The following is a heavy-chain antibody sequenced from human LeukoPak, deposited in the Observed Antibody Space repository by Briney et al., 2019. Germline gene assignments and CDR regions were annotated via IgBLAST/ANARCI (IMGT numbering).Heavy chain of an antibody. V-gene: IGHV4-4*02. CDR2: TYLRGNT. CDR1: GGSISSSNW. D-gene: IGHD3-10*01. J-gene: IGHJ4*02. Sequence: SETLSLTCAISGGSISSSNWWTWVRQPPGKGLEWVGETYLRGNTNYNPSLESRVTISVDESKTQLSLRLESVTAADTAVYYCARLLWFGELIFLDYWGQGTLVTVSS. CDR3: ARLLWFGELIFLDY.